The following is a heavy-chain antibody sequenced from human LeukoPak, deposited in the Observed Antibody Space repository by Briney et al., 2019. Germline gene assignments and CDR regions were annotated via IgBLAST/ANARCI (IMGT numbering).Heavy chain of an antibody. Sequence: ASVKVSCKASGYTFTGYGMHWVRQAPGQGLEWMGRFDPNSGGTNFAQKFQGRVTMTRDTSTSTAYMELSSLRSDDTAVYYCARVGYYDSSSGYLDYWGQGTLVTVSS. J-gene: IGHJ4*02. CDR2: FDPNSGGT. CDR3: ARVGYYDSSSGYLDY. D-gene: IGHD3-22*01. V-gene: IGHV1-2*06. CDR1: GYTFTGYG.